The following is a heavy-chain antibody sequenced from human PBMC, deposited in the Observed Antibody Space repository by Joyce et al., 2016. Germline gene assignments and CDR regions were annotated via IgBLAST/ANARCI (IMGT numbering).Heavy chain of an antibody. CDR3: AKILTATNSSGWFLDY. CDR2: ISYDGIYK. Sequence: QVQLVESGGGVVQPGRSLRLSCAASGLTLSNYGVHWVRQAPGKGLEWVAVISYDGIYKYYADSVKGRFTISRDNSKNTVFLEMNSLRTEDTAVYYCAKILTATNSSGWFLDYWGQGTLVTVSS. V-gene: IGHV3-30*18. J-gene: IGHJ4*02. CDR1: GLTLSNYG. D-gene: IGHD6-25*01.